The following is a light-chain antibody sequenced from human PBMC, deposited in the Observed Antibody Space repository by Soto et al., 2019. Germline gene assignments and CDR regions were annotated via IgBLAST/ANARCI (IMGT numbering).Light chain of an antibody. CDR2: GAS. V-gene: IGKV3-15*01. Sequence: IVMPQSHEPVSVSPGERSTLSCMASQSVSSNLAWYQQKPGQAPRLLVYGASTRPTGIPTRFSGSGSGTEFTLTISSLQSEDFAIYYCQQYNNGPRWTFGQGTKVDVK. CDR1: QSVSSN. J-gene: IGKJ1*01. CDR3: QQYNNGPRWT.